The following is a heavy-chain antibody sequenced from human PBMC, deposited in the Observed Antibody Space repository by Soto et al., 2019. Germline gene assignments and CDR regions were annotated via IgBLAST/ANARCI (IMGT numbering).Heavy chain of an antibody. CDR3: AREQRSATKTTSNWFDP. V-gene: IGHV4-34*01. Sequence: PSETLSLTCAVYGGSFSGYYWSWIRHPPGKGLEWSGEINHSGSTNYNPSLKSRVTISVDTSKNQFSLKLSAVTAADTAVYYCAREQRSATKTTSNWFDPWGQGTLVTVSS. CDR1: GGSFSGYY. J-gene: IGHJ5*02. D-gene: IGHD1-26*01. CDR2: INHSGST.